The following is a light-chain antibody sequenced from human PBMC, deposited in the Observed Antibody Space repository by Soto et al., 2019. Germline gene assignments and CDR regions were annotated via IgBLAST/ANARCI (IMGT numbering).Light chain of an antibody. CDR2: AAY. Sequence: DIQMTQSPSSLSASVGDRVTITCRASQGISNYLAWYQQKPGKVPKLLIYAAYTWQSGVPSRFSGSGSGTDFTLTILSLQPADVTTYYGPQYHSASWTFGQGNTVEIK. V-gene: IGKV1-27*01. J-gene: IGKJ1*01. CDR1: QGISNY. CDR3: PQYHSASWT.